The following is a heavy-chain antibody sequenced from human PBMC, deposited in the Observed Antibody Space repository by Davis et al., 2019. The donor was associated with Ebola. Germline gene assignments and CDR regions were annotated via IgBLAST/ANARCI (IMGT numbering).Heavy chain of an antibody. Sequence: ASVKVSCKASGYTFTGYYMHWVRQAPGQGLEWMGRINPNSGGTNYAQKLQGRVTMTTDTSTSTAYMELRSLRSDDTAVYYCARLLEGYCSGGSCYPRLYYYYGMDVWGKGTTVTVSS. J-gene: IGHJ6*04. V-gene: IGHV1-2*06. CDR1: GYTFTGYY. D-gene: IGHD2-15*01. CDR3: ARLLEGYCSGGSCYPRLYYYYGMDV. CDR2: INPNSGGT.